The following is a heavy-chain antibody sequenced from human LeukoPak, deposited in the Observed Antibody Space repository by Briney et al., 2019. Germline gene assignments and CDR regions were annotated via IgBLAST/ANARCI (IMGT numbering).Heavy chain of an antibody. D-gene: IGHD1-26*01. CDR2: IHYSGST. CDR1: GGSVTSGSYY. Sequence: SETLSLTCSVSGGSVTSGSYYWNWIRQPPGKGLEWVGHIHYSGSTNYNPSLKSRVTISLDTSKNQFSLKLSSVTAADTAVYYCARRSGSYWYFDLWGRGTLVTVSS. CDR3: ARRSGSYWYFDL. V-gene: IGHV4-61*01. J-gene: IGHJ2*01.